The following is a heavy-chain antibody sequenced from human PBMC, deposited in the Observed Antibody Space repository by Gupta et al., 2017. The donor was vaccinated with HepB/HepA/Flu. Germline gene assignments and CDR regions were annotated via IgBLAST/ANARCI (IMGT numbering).Heavy chain of an antibody. V-gene: IGHV3-30*18. Sequence: QVHLVESGGGVVQPGRYLRLPCAASGFTFSSYGMHWVLQDPGKGLEWVAVISYDGSNKYYADSVKGRFTISRDNSKNTLYLQMNSLRAEDTAVYYCAKDRSVTKNYYYYGMDVWGQGTTVTVSS. J-gene: IGHJ6*02. CDR2: ISYDGSNK. CDR3: AKDRSVTKNYYYYGMDV. D-gene: IGHD2-8*01. CDR1: GFTFSSYG.